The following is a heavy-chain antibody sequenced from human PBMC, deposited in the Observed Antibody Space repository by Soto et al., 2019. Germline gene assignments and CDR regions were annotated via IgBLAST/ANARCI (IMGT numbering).Heavy chain of an antibody. D-gene: IGHD5-12*01. CDR1: GGSISSGGYY. CDR2: IYYSGST. Sequence: SETLSLTCTVSGGSISSGGYYWSWIRQHSGKGLEWIGYIYYSGSTYYNPSLKSRVTISVDTSKNQFSLKLSSVTAADTAVYYCAREGIRWLQSPPHYYGMDVWGQGTTVTVS. CDR3: AREGIRWLQSPPHYYGMDV. V-gene: IGHV4-31*03. J-gene: IGHJ6*02.